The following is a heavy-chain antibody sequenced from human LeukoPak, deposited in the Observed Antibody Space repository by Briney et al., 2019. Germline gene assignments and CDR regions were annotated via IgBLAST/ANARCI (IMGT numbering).Heavy chain of an antibody. D-gene: IGHD6-13*01. J-gene: IGHJ3*02. Sequence: GGSLRLSCVGSGFTFSTYWMSWVRQAPGKGLEWEANIMQDGSEKNYVDSVKGRFTISRDNAKNSLYLQMNSLRAEDTAVYYCAREVYSSSRPADAFDIWGQGTVVTVSS. V-gene: IGHV3-7*01. CDR2: IMQDGSEK. CDR3: AREVYSSSRPADAFDI. CDR1: GFTFSTYW.